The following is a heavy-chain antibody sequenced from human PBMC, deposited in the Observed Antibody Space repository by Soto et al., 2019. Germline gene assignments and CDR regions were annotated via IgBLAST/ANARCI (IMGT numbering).Heavy chain of an antibody. D-gene: IGHD4-17*01. V-gene: IGHV4-31*03. J-gene: IGHJ4*02. CDR1: GGSISSGGYY. CDR2: IYYSGST. Sequence: QVQLQESGPGLVKPSQTLSLTCTVSGGSISSGGYYWSWIRQHPGKGLEWIGYIYYSGSTYYNPSLKSRGTISVDTSKNQFSLKLSSVTAADTAVYYCARLPHGDYDASHFDYWGQGTLVTVSS. CDR3: ARLPHGDYDASHFDY.